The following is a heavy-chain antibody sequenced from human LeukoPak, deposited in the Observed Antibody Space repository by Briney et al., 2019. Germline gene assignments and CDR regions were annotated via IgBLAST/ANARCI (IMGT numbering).Heavy chain of an antibody. CDR1: GVSISSSNSY. J-gene: IGHJ5*02. D-gene: IGHD3-9*01. V-gene: IGHV4-39*02. Sequence: SETLSLTCTVSGVSISSSNSYWGWIRQPPGKGLEWIGSIYYSGNTYYNASLKSQVSISIDTSKNQFSLRLTSVTAADTAVYYCARDRISYYDILTGLNWFDPWGQGTLVTVSS. CDR3: ARDRISYYDILTGLNWFDP. CDR2: IYYSGNT.